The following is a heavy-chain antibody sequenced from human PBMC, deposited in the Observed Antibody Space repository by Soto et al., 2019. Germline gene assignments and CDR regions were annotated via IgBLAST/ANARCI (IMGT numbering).Heavy chain of an antibody. J-gene: IGHJ3*02. CDR3: ATGYCSGGSCYPIYAFDI. D-gene: IGHD2-15*01. Sequence: QLQLQESGPGLVKPSETLSLTCTVSGGSISSSSYYWGWIRQPPGKGLEWIGSIYYSGSTYYNPSLERRVTISVDTSKNQFSLKLSSVTAADTAVYYCATGYCSGGSCYPIYAFDIWGQGTMVTVSS. V-gene: IGHV4-39*01. CDR1: GGSISSSSYY. CDR2: IYYSGST.